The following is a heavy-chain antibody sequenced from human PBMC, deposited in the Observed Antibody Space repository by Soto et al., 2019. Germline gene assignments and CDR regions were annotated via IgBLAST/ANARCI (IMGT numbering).Heavy chain of an antibody. CDR2: ISYDGSNK. V-gene: IGHV3-30-3*01. CDR3: ARDQMTTTREIPDSYYYGMDV. Sequence: GSLRLSCAASGFTFSSYAMHWVRQAPGKGLEWVAVISYDGSNKYYADSVKGRFTISRDNSKNTLYLQMNSLRAEDPAVYYCARDQMTTTREIPDSYYYGMDVWGQGTTVTVSS. D-gene: IGHD4-4*01. J-gene: IGHJ6*02. CDR1: GFTFSSYA.